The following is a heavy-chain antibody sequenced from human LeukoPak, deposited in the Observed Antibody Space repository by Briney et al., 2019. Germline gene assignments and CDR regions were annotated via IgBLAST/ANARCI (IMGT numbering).Heavy chain of an antibody. CDR1: GFTFSSYG. CDR3: AKDRPGSSNFDY. V-gene: IGHV3-30*18. Sequence: GGSLRLSCAASGFTFSSYGMHWVRQAPGKGLEWVAVISYDGSNKYYADSVKGRFTISRDNSKNTLCLQMNSLRAEDTAVYYCAKDRPGSSNFDYWGQGTLVTVSS. J-gene: IGHJ4*02. CDR2: ISYDGSNK. D-gene: IGHD6-6*01.